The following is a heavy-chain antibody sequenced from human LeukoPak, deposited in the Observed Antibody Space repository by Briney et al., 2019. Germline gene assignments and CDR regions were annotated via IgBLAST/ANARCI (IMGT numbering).Heavy chain of an antibody. J-gene: IGHJ4*02. CDR3: AREDMIVVVMALDS. CDR1: GFTFSSYA. Sequence: PGGSLRLSCAASGFTFSSYAMHWVRQAPGKGLEWVAVISYDGSNKYYADSVKGRFTISRDNSKNTLYLQMNSLRAEDTAVYSCAREDMIVVVMALDSWGQGTLVTVSS. D-gene: IGHD3-22*01. CDR2: ISYDGSNK. V-gene: IGHV3-30-3*01.